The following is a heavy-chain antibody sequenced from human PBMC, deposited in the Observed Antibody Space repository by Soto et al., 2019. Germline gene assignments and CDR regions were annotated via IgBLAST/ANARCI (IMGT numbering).Heavy chain of an antibody. CDR2: TYYRSKWYN. V-gene: IGHV6-1*01. D-gene: IGHD2-2*02. CDR1: GDSVSSNSAA. Sequence: SQTLSLTCAISGDSVSSNSAAWNWIRQPPSRGLEWLGRTYYRSKWYNDYAVSVKSRITINPDTSKNQFSLQLNSVTPEDTAVYYCARDYCSSTSCYTTNYYYYGMDVWGQGTTVTVSS. CDR3: ARDYCSSTSCYTTNYYYYGMDV. J-gene: IGHJ6*02.